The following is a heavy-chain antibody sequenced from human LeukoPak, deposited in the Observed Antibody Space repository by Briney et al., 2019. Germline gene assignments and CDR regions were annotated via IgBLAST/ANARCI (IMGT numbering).Heavy chain of an antibody. CDR2: INLNSGDT. V-gene: IGHV1-2*07. J-gene: IGHJ4*02. CDR1: GYSFTGYY. Sequence: ASVKVSFKPSGYSFTGYYMHWMRQAPGQGLDWMCLINLNSGDTNYAYKVQVRVTITMYTSISTAYVDLRRLRYDDTAVYYCASCAGGHAPVARFDYWGPGTLVNVSS. CDR3: ASCAGGHAPVARFDY. D-gene: IGHD2-21*01.